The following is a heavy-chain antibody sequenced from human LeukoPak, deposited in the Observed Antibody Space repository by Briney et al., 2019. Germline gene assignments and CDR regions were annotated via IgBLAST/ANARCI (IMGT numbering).Heavy chain of an antibody. CDR3: ARYGGFDWSYYYYGMDV. D-gene: IGHD3-9*01. Sequence: GRSLRLSCAASRFSFDDYAMHWVWQAPGKGLEWVSGISWNSDNIGYADSVKGRFTISRGNAKNSLYLQMNSLRAEDTALYYCARYGGFDWSYYYYGMDVWGQGTTVTVSS. CDR2: ISWNSDNI. CDR1: RFSFDDYA. V-gene: IGHV3-9*01. J-gene: IGHJ6*02.